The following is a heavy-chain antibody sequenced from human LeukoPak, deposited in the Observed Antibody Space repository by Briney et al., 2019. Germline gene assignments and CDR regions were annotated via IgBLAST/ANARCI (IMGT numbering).Heavy chain of an antibody. CDR1: GYTFTSYG. V-gene: IGHV1-18*01. J-gene: IGHJ4*02. CDR2: ISAYNGNT. Sequence: ASVKVSCKASGYTFTSYGISLVRQAPGQGLEWMGWISAYNGNTNYAQKLQGRVTMTTDTSTSTAYMELRSLRSDDTAVYYCAILLGYCSSTSCSAPCYFDYWGQGTLVTVSS. CDR3: AILLGYCSSTSCSAPCYFDY. D-gene: IGHD2-2*01.